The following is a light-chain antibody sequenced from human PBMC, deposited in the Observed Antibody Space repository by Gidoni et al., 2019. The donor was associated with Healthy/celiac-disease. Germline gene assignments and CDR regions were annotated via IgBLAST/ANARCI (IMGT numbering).Light chain of an antibody. CDR3: MQALQTPRT. CDR2: LGS. CDR1: QSLLHSNGYNY. Sequence: LSLPVTPGEPASISCRSSQSLLHSNGYNYLDWYLQKPGQSPQLLIYLGSNRASGVPDRFSGSGSGTDFTLKISRVEAEDVGVYYCMQALQTPRTFXQXTKVXIK. V-gene: IGKV2-28*01. J-gene: IGKJ1*01.